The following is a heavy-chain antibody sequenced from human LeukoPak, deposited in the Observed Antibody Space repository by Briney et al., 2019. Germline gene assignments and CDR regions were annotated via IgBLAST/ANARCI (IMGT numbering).Heavy chain of an antibody. Sequence: GGSLRLSCAASGFTFSTVSMNWVRQAPGMGLEWVSYISSSANTTYYADSVKGRFTISRDNAKNSLYLQMNSLRADDTAVYYCARDGFCYFWGQGTLVTVSS. V-gene: IGHV3-48*01. CDR1: GFTFSTVS. J-gene: IGHJ4*02. CDR2: ISSSANTT. D-gene: IGHD3-3*01. CDR3: ARDGFCYF.